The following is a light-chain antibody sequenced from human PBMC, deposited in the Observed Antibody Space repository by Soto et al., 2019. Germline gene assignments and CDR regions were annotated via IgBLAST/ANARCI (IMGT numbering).Light chain of an antibody. CDR3: CSYAGSSTLYV. CDR2: EVS. Sequence: QSVLTQPASVSRSPGQSITISCTGTSSDVGSYNLVSWYQQHPGKAPKLMIYEVSKRPSGVSNRFSGSKSGNTASLTISGLQAEDEADYYCCSYAGSSTLYVFGTGPKVTVL. V-gene: IGLV2-23*02. J-gene: IGLJ1*01. CDR1: SSDVGSYNL.